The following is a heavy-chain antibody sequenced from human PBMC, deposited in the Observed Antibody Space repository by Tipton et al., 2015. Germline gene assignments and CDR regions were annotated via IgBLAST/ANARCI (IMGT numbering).Heavy chain of an antibody. CDR2: INHSGST. V-gene: IGHV4-34*01. D-gene: IGHD3-9*01. J-gene: IGHJ3*02. Sequence: TLSLTCAVYGGSFSGYTWHWIRQPPGRGLEWIGEINHSGSTNYNPSLKSRVTISVDTSKKQFSLNLSSVTAADTAVYFCARHLVRSDSFDIWGQGTMVTVSS. CDR3: ARHLVRSDSFDI. CDR1: GGSFSGYT.